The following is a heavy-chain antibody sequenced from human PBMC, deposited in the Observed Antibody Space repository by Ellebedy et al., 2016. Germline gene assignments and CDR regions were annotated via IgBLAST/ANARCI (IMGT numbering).Heavy chain of an antibody. D-gene: IGHD5-18*01. V-gene: IGHV3-30-3*01. CDR2: VSEDGNSK. CDR1: GFSVSSNY. J-gene: IGHJ3*02. CDR3: ATEGYTSGRAGIFDM. Sequence: GGSLRLSCVVSGFSVSSNYLSWVRQAPGKGLEWVAAVSEDGNSKHYADSVKGRLSISRDKGKDTVYLEMNNLRDDDTARYYCATEGYTSGRAGIFDMWGQGTMVIVS.